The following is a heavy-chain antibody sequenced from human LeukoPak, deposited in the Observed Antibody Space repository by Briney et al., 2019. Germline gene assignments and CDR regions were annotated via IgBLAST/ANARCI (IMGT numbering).Heavy chain of an antibody. D-gene: IGHD3-10*01. J-gene: IGHJ4*02. Sequence: GASVKVSCKASGYTFTSYAMHWVRQAPGQRLEWMGWINAGNGNTKYSQKFQGRVTITRDTSASTAYMELSSLRSEDTAVYYCAIRGSTYYYGSGSYYNAIDYWGQGTLVTVSS. V-gene: IGHV1-3*01. CDR3: AIRGSTYYYGSGSYYNAIDY. CDR1: GYTFTSYA. CDR2: INAGNGNT.